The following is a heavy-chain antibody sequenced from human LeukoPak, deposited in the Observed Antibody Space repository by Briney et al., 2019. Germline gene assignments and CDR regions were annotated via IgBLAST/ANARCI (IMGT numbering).Heavy chain of an antibody. CDR1: GYTFTSYY. V-gene: IGHV1-46*01. J-gene: IGHJ5*02. D-gene: IGHD1-14*01. CDR3: AREKPAARWFDP. Sequence: ASVRVSCKASGYTFTSYYIHWVRQAPGQGLEWMGIIYPSGDTILYAQKFQGSVTMTKDTSTSTMYVEVSRLTSADTAVYYCAREKPAARWFDPWGQGTLVTVSS. CDR2: IYPSGDTI.